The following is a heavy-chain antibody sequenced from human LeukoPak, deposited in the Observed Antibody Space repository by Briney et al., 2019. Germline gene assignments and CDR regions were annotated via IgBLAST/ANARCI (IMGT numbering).Heavy chain of an antibody. V-gene: IGHV4-34*01. D-gene: IGHD2-15*01. CDR2: INPSGGT. J-gene: IGHJ3*02. Sequence: SETLSLTCAVSGGSFNGYYWSWIRQPPGKGLEWIGEINPSGGTNYNPSLKSRVTISVDTSKNQFSLKLSSVTAADTAVYYCARGGDIVVVVAATGAFDIWGQGTMVTVSS. CDR1: GGSFNGYY. CDR3: ARGGDIVVVVAATGAFDI.